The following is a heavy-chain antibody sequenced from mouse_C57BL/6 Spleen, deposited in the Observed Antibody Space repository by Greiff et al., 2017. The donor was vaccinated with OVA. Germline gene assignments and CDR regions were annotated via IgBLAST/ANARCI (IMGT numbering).Heavy chain of an antibody. J-gene: IGHJ3*01. D-gene: IGHD1-2*01. CDR3: ASGIHYGVWFAY. CDR2: IYPGDGDT. CDR1: GYAFSSYW. V-gene: IGHV1-80*01. Sequence: VKLQESGAELVKPGASVKISCKASGYAFSSYWMNWVKQRPGKGLEWIGQIYPGDGDTNYNGKFKGKATLTADKSSSTAYMQLSSLTSEDSAVYFCASGIHYGVWFAYWGQGTLVTVSA.